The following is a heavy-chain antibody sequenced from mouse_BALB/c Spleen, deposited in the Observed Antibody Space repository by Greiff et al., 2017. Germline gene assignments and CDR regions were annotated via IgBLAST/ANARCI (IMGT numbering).Heavy chain of an antibody. CDR2: IDPANGNT. Sequence: VQLQQSGAELVKPGASVKLSCTASGFNIKDTYMHWVKQRPEQGLEWIGRIDPANGNTKYDPKFQGKATITADTSSNTAYLQLSSLTSEDTAVYYCATGYGSSLYAMDYWGQGTSVTVSS. CDR3: ATGYGSSLYAMDY. J-gene: IGHJ4*01. D-gene: IGHD1-1*01. V-gene: IGHV14-3*02. CDR1: GFNIKDTY.